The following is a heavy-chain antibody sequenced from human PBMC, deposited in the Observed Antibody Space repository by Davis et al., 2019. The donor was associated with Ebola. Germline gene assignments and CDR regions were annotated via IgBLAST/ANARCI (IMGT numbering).Heavy chain of an antibody. CDR1: GYTFPSYY. Sequence: ASVKVSCKASGYTFPSYYMHWVRQAPGQGLEWMGIINPSGCSTSYAQKFQGRVTMTRDTSISTAYMELSRLRSDDTAVYYCARDAVGAITGRNYWGQGTLVTVSS. J-gene: IGHJ4*02. CDR3: ARDAVGAITGRNY. D-gene: IGHD1-26*01. CDR2: INPSGCST. V-gene: IGHV1-46*01.